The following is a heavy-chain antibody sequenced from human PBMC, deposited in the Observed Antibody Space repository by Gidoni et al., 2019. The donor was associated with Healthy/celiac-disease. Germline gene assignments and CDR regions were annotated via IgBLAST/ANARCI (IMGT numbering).Heavy chain of an antibody. Sequence: EVQLVESGGGLVQPGGSLRLSCVASGFTFSAYSMNWVRQAPGKGLELVSSINSNSNYIYNADSVKGRFTISRDNAKNSLYLQMNSLRAEDTAVYYCATAPGGYYYDYWGQGTLVTVSS. V-gene: IGHV3-21*01. CDR1: GFTFSAYS. D-gene: IGHD3-22*01. CDR3: ATAPGGYYYDY. CDR2: INSNSNYI. J-gene: IGHJ4*02.